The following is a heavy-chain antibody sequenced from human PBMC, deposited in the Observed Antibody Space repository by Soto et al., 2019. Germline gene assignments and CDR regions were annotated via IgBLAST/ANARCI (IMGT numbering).Heavy chain of an antibody. D-gene: IGHD6-19*01. Sequence: EVQLVESGGGLVQPGGSLRLSCAASGFTFSSYWMTWVRQAPGKGLEWVANIKEDGGDQYYVDSMKGRFTISRDNAKNSLYLQMNSRRADDTAVYYCARVAVPGTSMRPLSVWCQGTLVTVSS. CDR1: GFTFSSYW. J-gene: IGHJ4*02. CDR2: IKEDGGDQ. CDR3: ARVAVPGTSMRPLSV. V-gene: IGHV3-7*04.